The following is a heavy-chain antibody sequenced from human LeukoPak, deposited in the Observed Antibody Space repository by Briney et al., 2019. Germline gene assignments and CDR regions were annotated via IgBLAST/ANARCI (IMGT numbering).Heavy chain of an antibody. CDR1: GYTFTSYD. V-gene: IGHV1-8*03. Sequence: ASVKVSCKASGYTFTSYDINWVRQATGQGLEWMGWMNPNSGNSGYAQKFQGRVTITRNTSISTAYMELSSLRSEDTAVYYCARVKMGIAARRNWFDPWGQGTLVTVSS. CDR3: ARVKMGIAARRNWFDP. J-gene: IGHJ5*02. CDR2: MNPNSGNS. D-gene: IGHD6-6*01.